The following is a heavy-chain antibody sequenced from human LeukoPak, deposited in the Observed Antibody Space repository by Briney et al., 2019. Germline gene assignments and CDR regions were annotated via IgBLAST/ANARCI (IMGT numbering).Heavy chain of an antibody. CDR1: GFTFSSYG. Sequence: PGGSLRLSCAASGFTFSSYGMNWVRQAPGKGLEWVSSISSSGTYIYYADSVKGRFTISRDNAKNTLYLQMSSLRAEDTAVYYCARVGVGMYHFDHWGQGTLVTVSS. CDR3: ARVGVGMYHFDH. CDR2: ISSSGTYI. V-gene: IGHV3-21*01. D-gene: IGHD2-2*01. J-gene: IGHJ4*02.